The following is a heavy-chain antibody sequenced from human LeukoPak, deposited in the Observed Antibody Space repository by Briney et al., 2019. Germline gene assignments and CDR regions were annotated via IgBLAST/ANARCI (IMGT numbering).Heavy chain of an antibody. CDR1: AFTFSSYW. D-gene: IGHD3-10*01. Sequence: GGSLRLSCAASAFTFSSYWMHWVRQAPGKGLVWVSRINSDGSSTTYADSAKGRFTISRDNAKNTLYLQMNSLRAEDTAVYYCARAADYYASGIFYWGQGTLVTVSS. CDR2: INSDGSST. J-gene: IGHJ4*02. V-gene: IGHV3-74*01. CDR3: ARAADYYASGIFY.